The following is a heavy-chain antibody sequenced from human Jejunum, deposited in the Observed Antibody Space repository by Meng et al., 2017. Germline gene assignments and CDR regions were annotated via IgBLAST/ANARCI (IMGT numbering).Heavy chain of an antibody. CDR1: GASSSDSNW. CDR2: IYHTGTT. V-gene: IGHV4-4*02. Sequence: VLLHGSGPALAKPSGTLSPTCAVSGASSSDSNWCSWVRQPLGKALEWIGEIYHTGTTNYNPSLKSRVTMSLDKSKNQFSLELTSVTAADTAVYYCARDLLGPAIAATGWFDPWGQGTLVTVSS. J-gene: IGHJ5*02. CDR3: ARDLLGPAIAATGWFDP. D-gene: IGHD6-13*01.